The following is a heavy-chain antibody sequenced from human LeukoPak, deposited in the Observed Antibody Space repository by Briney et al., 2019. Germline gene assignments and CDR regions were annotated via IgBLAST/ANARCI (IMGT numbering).Heavy chain of an antibody. CDR3: ARAFPNVYGSGLHNWFDP. J-gene: IGHJ5*02. V-gene: IGHV4-39*01. CDR2: ILHSGIT. CDR1: GASVSGSPYY. Sequence: NASETLSLTCTVSGASVSGSPYYWGWIRQPPGKGLEWIGSILHSGITFYNPSLKSRVTISVDTSKNQFSLNLSSVTAADTTIYYCARAFPNVYGSGLHNWFDPWGQGTLVTVSS. D-gene: IGHD3-10*01.